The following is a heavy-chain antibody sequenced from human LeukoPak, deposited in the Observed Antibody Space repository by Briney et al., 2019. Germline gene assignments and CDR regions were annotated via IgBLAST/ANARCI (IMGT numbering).Heavy chain of an antibody. CDR1: GFPFSSYW. CDR3: TRVGYIDEGIDY. CDR2: IKQDGSKK. D-gene: IGHD5-24*01. Sequence: GGSLRLSCVASGFPFSSYWMTWVRQAPGKGLEWVANIKQDGSKKSYVDSVKGRFTISRDNAKNSLYLQMNSLRAEDTAMYYCTRVGYIDEGIDYWGQGTLVTVSS. V-gene: IGHV3-7*04. J-gene: IGHJ4*02.